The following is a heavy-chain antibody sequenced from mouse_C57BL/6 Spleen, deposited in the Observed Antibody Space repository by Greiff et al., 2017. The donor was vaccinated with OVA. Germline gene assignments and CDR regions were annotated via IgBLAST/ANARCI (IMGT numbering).Heavy chain of an antibody. CDR3: ARRSPYYGSSGGSFDY. CDR1: GYAFSSSW. CDR2: IYPGDGDT. V-gene: IGHV1-82*01. J-gene: IGHJ2*01. Sequence: VQLQQSGPELVKPGASVKISCKASGYAFSSSWMNWVKQRPGKGLEWIGRIYPGDGDTTYNGKFTGKATLTADKSSSTAYMQLSSLTSEDSAVYFCARRSPYYGSSGGSFDYWGQGTTLTVSS. D-gene: IGHD1-1*01.